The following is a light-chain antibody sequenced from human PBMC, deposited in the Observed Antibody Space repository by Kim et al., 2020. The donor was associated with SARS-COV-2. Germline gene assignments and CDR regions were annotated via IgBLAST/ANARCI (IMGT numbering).Light chain of an antibody. Sequence: SYELTQPPSVSVSPGQTASITCSGDDLGDKYTCWYQQKPGQSPLLVIYQDDRRPSGIPVRFSGSNSGNTATLTISGTQAMDEADYYCQTWDGITAVFGGG. CDR3: QTWDGITAV. CDR1: DLGDKY. V-gene: IGLV3-1*01. J-gene: IGLJ3*02. CDR2: QDD.